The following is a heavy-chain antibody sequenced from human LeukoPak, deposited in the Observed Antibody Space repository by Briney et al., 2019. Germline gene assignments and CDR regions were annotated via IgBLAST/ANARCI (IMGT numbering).Heavy chain of an antibody. D-gene: IGHD6-19*01. V-gene: IGHV1-69*04. CDR2: IIPILGIA. CDR1: GGTFSSYA. Sequence: GASVKVSCKASGGTFSSYAISWVRQAPGQGLEWMGRIIPILGIANYAQKFQGRVTITADKSTGTAYMELSSLRSEDTAVYYCARDASVGQWLVQVYWGQGTLVTVSS. CDR3: ARDASVGQWLVQVY. J-gene: IGHJ4*02.